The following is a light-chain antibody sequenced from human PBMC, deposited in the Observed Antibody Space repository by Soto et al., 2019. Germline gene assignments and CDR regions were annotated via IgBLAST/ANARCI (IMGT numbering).Light chain of an antibody. J-gene: IGLJ1*01. CDR1: NSDIGAYNY. V-gene: IGLV2-14*01. Sequence: QSVLTQPASVSGSPGQSITISCTGTNSDIGAYNYVSWFQQHPGKAPKLIIFEVSNRPSGVSHRFSGSKSGNTASLTISGLQTEDEADYYCLSYAGSYSYVFGTGTKVTVL. CDR3: LSYAGSYSYV. CDR2: EVS.